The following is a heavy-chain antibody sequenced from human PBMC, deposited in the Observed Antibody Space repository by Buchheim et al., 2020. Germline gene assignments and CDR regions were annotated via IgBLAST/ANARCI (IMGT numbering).Heavy chain of an antibody. J-gene: IGHJ4*02. CDR3: ARGARGLRLTYYFDY. Sequence: QVQLVESGGGVVQPGRSLRLSCAASGFTFSSYAMHWVRQAPGKGLEWVAVISYDGSNKYYADSVKGRFTISRDNSKNTLYLQMNSLRAEDTAVYYCARGARGLRLTYYFDYWGQGTL. D-gene: IGHD5-12*01. CDR2: ISYDGSNK. CDR1: GFTFSSYA. V-gene: IGHV3-30-3*01.